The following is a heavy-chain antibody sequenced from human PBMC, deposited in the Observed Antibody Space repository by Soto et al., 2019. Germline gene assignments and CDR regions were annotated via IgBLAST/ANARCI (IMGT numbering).Heavy chain of an antibody. CDR1: GVSVSSRGYY. D-gene: IGHD3-10*01. CDR3: ARRRTNTDIRPPRGYYFDF. V-gene: IGHV4-39*02. Sequence: QLQLQESGPGLVKPSETLSLTCSVSGVSVSSRGYYWDWIRQPPGKRLEWIGSVAYSGSTYYNPSLKSRVTISEDRSKNAFSLKLDSMTAADTSVYYCARRRTNTDIRPPRGYYFDFWGLGILVTVSS. J-gene: IGHJ4*02. CDR2: VAYSGST.